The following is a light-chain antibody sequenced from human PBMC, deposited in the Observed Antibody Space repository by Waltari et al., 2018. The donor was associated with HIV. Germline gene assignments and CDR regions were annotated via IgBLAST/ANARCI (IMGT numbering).Light chain of an antibody. V-gene: IGLV1-47*01. J-gene: IGLJ2*01. CDR1: SSNIGSNS. CDR2: RDT. CDR3: ATWDDSLNGVL. Sequence: SVLTQPPSASGTPGQKVTIPCSGRSSNIGSNSVFWYQQLPGAAPKLLIYRDTQRPSGVPDRFSGSKSGTSASLAISGLRSEDEAVYSCATWDDSLNGVLFGGGTNLNVL.